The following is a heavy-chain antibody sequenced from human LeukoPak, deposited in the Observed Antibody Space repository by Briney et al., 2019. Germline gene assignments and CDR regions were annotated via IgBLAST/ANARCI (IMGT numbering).Heavy chain of an antibody. D-gene: IGHD3-22*01. CDR3: ARDQPDRDYYYYGLDV. J-gene: IGHJ6*02. CDR2: MNPNSGGT. CDR1: GYTFTGYY. V-gene: IGHV1-2*02. Sequence: ASVKVSCKASGYTFTGYYMHWVRQAPGQGLEWMGGMNPNSGGTNYAQKFQGRVTMTRDTSIRTAYMELSRLRSADTAVYYCARDQPDRDYYYYGLDVWGQGTTVTVSS.